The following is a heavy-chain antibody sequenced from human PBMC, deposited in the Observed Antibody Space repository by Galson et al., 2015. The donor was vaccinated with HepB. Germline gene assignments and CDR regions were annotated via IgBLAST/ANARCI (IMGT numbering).Heavy chain of an antibody. CDR1: GFTFSSYG. J-gene: IGHJ4*02. V-gene: IGHV3-30*03. Sequence: SLRLSCAASGFTFSSYGMHWVRQAPGKGLEWVAVISYDGSNKYYADSVKGRFTISRDNSKNTLYLQMNSLRAEDTAVYYCASHGTQWLVEYYFDYWGRGTLVTVSS. CDR2: ISYDGSNK. CDR3: ASHGTQWLVEYYFDY. D-gene: IGHD6-19*01.